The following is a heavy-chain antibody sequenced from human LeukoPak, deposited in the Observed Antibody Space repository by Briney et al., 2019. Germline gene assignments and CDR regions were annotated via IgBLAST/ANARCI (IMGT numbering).Heavy chain of an antibody. CDR1: GFTFSSYD. CDR3: ARDRTGHNPGDY. V-gene: IGHV3-13*01. D-gene: IGHD5-24*01. CDR2: IGTAGDT. Sequence: GGSLRLSCAASGFTFSSYDMHWVRQATGKGLEWVSAIGTAGDTYYPGSVKGRFTISRENAKNSLYLQMNSLRAEDTAVYYCARDRTGHNPGDYWGQGTLVTVSA. J-gene: IGHJ4*02.